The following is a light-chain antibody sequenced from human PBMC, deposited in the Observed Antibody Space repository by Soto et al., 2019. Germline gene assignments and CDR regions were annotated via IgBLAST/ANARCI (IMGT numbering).Light chain of an antibody. CDR1: SSDVGAFNY. V-gene: IGLV2-14*01. J-gene: IGLJ3*02. CDR3: NSYASTSARL. Sequence: QSALTQPASVSGSPGQSITISCTGTSSDVGAFNYVSWYQQHPGKTPKLIIYEVTNRPSGVSNRFSGSESGNTASLTISGLQAEDEADYYCNSYASTSARLFGGGTKVTVL. CDR2: EVT.